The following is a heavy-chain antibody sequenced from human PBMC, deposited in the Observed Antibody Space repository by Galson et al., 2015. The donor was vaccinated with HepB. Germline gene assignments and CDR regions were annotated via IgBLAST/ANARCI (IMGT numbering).Heavy chain of an antibody. D-gene: IGHD6-19*01. CDR3: AREPRGIAMAATYYYYYGMDV. CDR1: DFTSCSDA. J-gene: IGHJ6*02. V-gene: IGHV3-30*04. Sequence: STRSPSAAFDFTSCSDAFYWCRRPPPRGGEWVVVISNDGSNKNYEDSVKGRFTISRDNSKNPLYLQMNTLTAEDTAVYYFAREPRGIAMAATYYYYYGMDVWGQGTTVTVSS. CDR2: ISNDGSNK.